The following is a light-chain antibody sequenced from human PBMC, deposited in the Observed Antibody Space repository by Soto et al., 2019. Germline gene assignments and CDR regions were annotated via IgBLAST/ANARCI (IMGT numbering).Light chain of an antibody. Sequence: DIQMTQSPSTLSASVGDRVTITCRASQTISSSLAWYQQKPGKAPKPLIYRASSLESGVPSRFSGSGSGTEFTLTIISLQPDDFATYYCQQYNSYPWTFGQGTKVEIK. CDR2: RAS. V-gene: IGKV1-5*03. CDR1: QTISSS. CDR3: QQYNSYPWT. J-gene: IGKJ1*01.